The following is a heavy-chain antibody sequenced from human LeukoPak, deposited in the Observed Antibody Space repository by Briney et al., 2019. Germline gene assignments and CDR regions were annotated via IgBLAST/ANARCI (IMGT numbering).Heavy chain of an antibody. J-gene: IGHJ5*02. V-gene: IGHV1-46*01. D-gene: IGHD2-2*01. Sequence: ASVKVSCKASGYTFTSYYMHWVRQAPGQGLEWMGIINPSGGSTSYAQKFQGRVTMTRDTSISTAYMELSRLRSDDTAVYYCARDRIRRQVEHDRKGRSSTSCPNWFDPWGQGTLVTVSS. CDR2: INPSGGST. CDR3: ARDRIRRQVEHDRKGRSSTSCPNWFDP. CDR1: GYTFTSYY.